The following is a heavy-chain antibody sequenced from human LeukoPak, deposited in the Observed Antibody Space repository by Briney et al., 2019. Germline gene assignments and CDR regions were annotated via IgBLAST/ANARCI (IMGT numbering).Heavy chain of an antibody. CDR3: ARGPWSSGWYFDY. V-gene: IGHV3-21*01. J-gene: IGHJ4*02. Sequence: GGSLRLSCAASGFTFSDYNMRWIRQAPGKGLEWVSSISSSSSYIYYADSVKGRFTISRDNAKNSLYLQMNSLRAEDTAVYYCARGPWSSGWYFDYWGQGTLVTVSS. CDR2: ISSSSSYI. D-gene: IGHD6-19*01. CDR1: GFTFSDYN.